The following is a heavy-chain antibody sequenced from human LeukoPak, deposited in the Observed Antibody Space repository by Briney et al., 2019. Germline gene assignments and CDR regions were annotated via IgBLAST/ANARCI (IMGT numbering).Heavy chain of an antibody. J-gene: IGHJ1*01. D-gene: IGHD3-16*02. Sequence: GGSLRLSCVVSGFTFSSYEMNWVRQAPGKGLEWVSSISSSGSVIYYADSVKGRFTISRDNARNSLYLQMNSLRAEDTAVYYCAKDFMITFGGVIAPIGNWGQGTLVTVSS. CDR3: AKDFMITFGGVIAPIGN. V-gene: IGHV3-21*01. CDR2: ISSSGSVI. CDR1: GFTFSSYE.